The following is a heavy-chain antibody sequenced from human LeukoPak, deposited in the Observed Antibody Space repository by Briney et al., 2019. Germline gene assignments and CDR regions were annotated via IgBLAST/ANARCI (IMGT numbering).Heavy chain of an antibody. Sequence: PSETLSLTCTVSGGSICSSSYYWGWIRQPPGKGLEWIGSIYYSGSTYYNPSLKSRVTISVDTSKNQFSLKLSSVTAADTAVYYCAGECSGGSCYSGNYWGQGTLVTVSS. J-gene: IGHJ4*02. CDR3: AGECSGGSCYSGNY. CDR2: IYYSGST. CDR1: GGSICSSSYY. V-gene: IGHV4-39*07. D-gene: IGHD2-15*01.